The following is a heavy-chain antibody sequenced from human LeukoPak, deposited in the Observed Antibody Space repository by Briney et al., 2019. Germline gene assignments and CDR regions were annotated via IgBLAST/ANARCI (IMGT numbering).Heavy chain of an antibody. V-gene: IGHV3-23*01. CDR1: GFTFSRYY. D-gene: IGHD2-2*01. J-gene: IGHJ6*02. CDR2: ISGNGLKT. Sequence: GGSLRLSCAASGFTFSRYYMAWVRQTPGKGLEWVSGISGNGLKTFYADSVKGRFTISRDNSKKTVDLEMNNLRVEDSAIFYCAKIVVPAAFYFYGMDVWGPGTTVTVSS. CDR3: AKIVVPAAFYFYGMDV.